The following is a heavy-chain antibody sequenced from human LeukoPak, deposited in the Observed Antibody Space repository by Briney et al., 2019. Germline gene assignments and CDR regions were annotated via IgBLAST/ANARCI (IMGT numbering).Heavy chain of an antibody. Sequence: ASVKVSFKASGYTFTDYYMHWVRPAPGQGLEWMGWINPNSGGTRYAQKFQGRVTMTRDTSISTAYMELSRLRSDDTAMYYCARVPGDYWGQGTLVTVSS. V-gene: IGHV1-2*02. J-gene: IGHJ4*02. D-gene: IGHD3-10*01. CDR1: GYTFTDYY. CDR2: INPNSGGT. CDR3: ARVPGDY.